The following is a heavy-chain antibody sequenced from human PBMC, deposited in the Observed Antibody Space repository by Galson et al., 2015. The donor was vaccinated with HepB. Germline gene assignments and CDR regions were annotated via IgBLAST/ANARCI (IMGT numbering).Heavy chain of an antibody. CDR3: ARGALVVVVGATQNNWFDP. Sequence: SVKVSCKASGYTFSSYSITWVRQAPGQGLEWMGWINAYNRDTNYAQKFQGRVTMTTDTSTSTAYMELRGLRSDDTAVYFCARGALVVVVGATQNNWFDPWGQGTLVTVSS. CDR1: GYTFSSYS. V-gene: IGHV1-18*01. J-gene: IGHJ5*02. D-gene: IGHD2-15*01. CDR2: INAYNRDT.